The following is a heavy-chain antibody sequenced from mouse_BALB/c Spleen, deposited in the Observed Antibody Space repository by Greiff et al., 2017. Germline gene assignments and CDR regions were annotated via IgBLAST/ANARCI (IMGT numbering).Heavy chain of an antibody. Sequence: EVQRVESGGGLVQPGGSLKLSCAASGFTFSSYGMSWVRQTPDKRLELVATINSNGGSTYYPDSVKGRFTISRDNAKNTLYLQMSSLKSEDTAMYYCARDRGDYGSSPFDYWGQGTTLTVSS. V-gene: IGHV5-6-3*01. CDR3: ARDRGDYGSSPFDY. CDR1: GFTFSSYG. D-gene: IGHD1-1*01. J-gene: IGHJ2*01. CDR2: INSNGGST.